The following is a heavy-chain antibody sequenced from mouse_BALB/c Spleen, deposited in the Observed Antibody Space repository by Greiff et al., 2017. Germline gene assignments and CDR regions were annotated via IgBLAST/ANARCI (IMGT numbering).Heavy chain of an antibody. CDR3: ARDDLLETSMDY. Sequence: EVKVVESGGGLVQPGGSRKLSCAASGFTFSSFGMHWVRQAPEKGLEWVAYISSGSSTIYYADTVKGRFTISRDNPKNTLFLQLTSLRSEDTAMYYCARDDLLETSMDYWGQGTSVTGSS. D-gene: IGHD2-10*02. J-gene: IGHJ4*01. V-gene: IGHV5-17*02. CDR2: ISSGSSTI. CDR1: GFTFSSFG.